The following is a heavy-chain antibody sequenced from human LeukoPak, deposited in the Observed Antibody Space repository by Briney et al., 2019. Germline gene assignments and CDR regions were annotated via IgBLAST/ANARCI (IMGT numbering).Heavy chain of an antibody. CDR2: MKPNSGNT. J-gene: IGHJ4*02. CDR1: GYTFTSYD. CDR3: TRGRPVLSHFDY. V-gene: IGHV1-8*03. D-gene: IGHD2-8*01. Sequence: ASVKVSCKASGYTFTSYDINWVRQATGQGLEWMGWMKPNSGNTDYAQRFQGRVTITRNTSISTAFMELSSLRSEDTAVYHCTRGRPVLSHFDYWGQGTLVTVSS.